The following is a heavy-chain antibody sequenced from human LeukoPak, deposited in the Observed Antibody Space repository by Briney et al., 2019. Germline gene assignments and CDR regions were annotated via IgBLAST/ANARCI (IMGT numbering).Heavy chain of an antibody. CDR3: ARDHYYDTSGYSWDDAYDI. CDR1: GYSFSAYY. CDR2: MDPNSGGT. Sequence: WASVTVSCKASGYSFSAYYIHWMRQAPGQRLEWLGWMDPNSGGTNYAQNFQGRVTITRDTSISTAYMELSRLTSDDTAVYFCARDHYYDTSGYSWDDAYDIWGQGTMVTVSS. J-gene: IGHJ3*02. V-gene: IGHV1-2*02. D-gene: IGHD3-22*01.